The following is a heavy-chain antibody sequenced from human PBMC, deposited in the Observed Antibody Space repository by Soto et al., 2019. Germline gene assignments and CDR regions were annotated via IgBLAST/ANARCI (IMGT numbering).Heavy chain of an antibody. CDR1: GYTFTSYG. V-gene: IGHV1-18*01. J-gene: IGHJ5*02. CDR3: ARGDWLDP. Sequence: QVQLVQSGAEVKKPGASVRVSCKASGYTFTSYGINWVRQAPGQGLAWMGWISTYNANRNYAQKLQGRVTMTTDTATSTAYMGLRSLRSDETAVYYCARGDWLDPWGQGTLVTVSS. CDR2: ISTYNANR.